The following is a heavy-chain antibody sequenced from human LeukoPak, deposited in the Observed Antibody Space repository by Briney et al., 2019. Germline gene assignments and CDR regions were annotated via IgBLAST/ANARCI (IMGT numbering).Heavy chain of an antibody. CDR2: FDPEDGET. CDR3: ATAVGGGITMVRGTTD. CDR1: GYTLTELS. D-gene: IGHD3-10*01. V-gene: IGHV1-24*01. Sequence: ASVKVSCKVPGYTLTELSMHWVRQAPGKGLEWMGGFDPEDGETIYAQKFQGRVTMTEDTSTDTAYMELSSLRSEDTAVYYCATAVGGGITMVRGTTDWGQGTLVTVSS. J-gene: IGHJ4*02.